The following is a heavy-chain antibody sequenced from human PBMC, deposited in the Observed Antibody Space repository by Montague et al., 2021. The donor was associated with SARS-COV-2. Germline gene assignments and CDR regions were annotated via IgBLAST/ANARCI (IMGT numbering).Heavy chain of an antibody. D-gene: IGHD4-17*01. Sequence: WNTNYNPSLKSRVTISVDTSKNQFSLKLSSVTAADTAVYYCASVYTVTYYFDYWGRGTLVTVSS. J-gene: IGHJ4*02. V-gene: IGHV4-4*09. CDR3: ASVYTVTYYFDY. CDR2: WNT.